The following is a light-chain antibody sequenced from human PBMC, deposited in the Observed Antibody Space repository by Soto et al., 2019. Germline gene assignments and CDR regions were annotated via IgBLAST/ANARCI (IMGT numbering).Light chain of an antibody. CDR2: AES. CDR3: QQGYSTPT. V-gene: IGKV1-39*01. Sequence: DIQMTQSPSSLSASVGDRVTITCRASQSISSYLNWYQQKPGKAPKLLIYAESSLQSGVPSRFSGSGAGTDFTLTISSLQPDDFATYYCQQGYSTPTFGGGTKGEIK. J-gene: IGKJ4*01. CDR1: QSISSY.